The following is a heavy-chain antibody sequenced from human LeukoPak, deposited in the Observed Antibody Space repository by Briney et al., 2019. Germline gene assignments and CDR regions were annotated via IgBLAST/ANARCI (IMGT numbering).Heavy chain of an antibody. Sequence: AGGSLRLSCAGSGFTFSSCAMNWVRQAPGKGLEWVSGISGSGGSTYYADSVKGRSTISRDNSKNTLSLQVNSLRAEDTAVYYCAKGIQRSGAYFSEFSIDYWGQGTLVTVSS. CDR2: ISGSGGST. J-gene: IGHJ4*02. D-gene: IGHD1-26*01. CDR3: AKGIQRSGAYFSEFSIDY. V-gene: IGHV3-23*01. CDR1: GFTFSSCA.